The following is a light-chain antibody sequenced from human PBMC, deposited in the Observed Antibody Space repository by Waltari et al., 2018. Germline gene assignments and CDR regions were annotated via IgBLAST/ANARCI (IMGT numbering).Light chain of an antibody. CDR2: EVS. Sequence: QSALTQPPSASGSPGQSVTISCTGTSSDVGNYNHVSWYQQHPGKPPKLVIYEVSNRPSGGPDRFSGAKAGTTASLTVSGLQTEDEADYYCISYAGTNIHYVFGTGTKVTVL. J-gene: IGLJ1*01. CDR3: ISYAGTNIHYV. V-gene: IGLV2-8*01. CDR1: SSDVGNYNH.